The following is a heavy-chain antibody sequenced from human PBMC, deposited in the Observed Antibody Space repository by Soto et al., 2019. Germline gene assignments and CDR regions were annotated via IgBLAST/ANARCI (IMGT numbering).Heavy chain of an antibody. CDR3: ARGDKNNDYYFDH. V-gene: IGHV4-30-2*01. CDR1: GASISSGDYA. J-gene: IGHJ4*02. Sequence: QLQLQESGSGLVKPSQTLSLTCVVSGASISSGDYAWNWVRQPPGKGLEWLGYIYNSGGSYYNPSLKSRVSISLDRPKNHFSLRLDSVTAADTALYFCARGDKNNDYYFDHWGQGTLVTVTS. D-gene: IGHD3-16*01. CDR2: IYNSGGS.